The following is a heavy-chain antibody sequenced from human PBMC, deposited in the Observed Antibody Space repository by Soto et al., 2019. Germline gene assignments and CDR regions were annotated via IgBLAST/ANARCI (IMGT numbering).Heavy chain of an antibody. V-gene: IGHV1-8*01. J-gene: IGHJ5*02. Sequence: SVKVSCKASGYTFTSYGINWVRQATGQGLEWMGWMNPNSGNTGYAQKFQGRVTMTRNTSISTAYMELSSLRSEDTAVYYCARVSGGNCSSTSCYTQFDPWGQGTLVTVSS. CDR2: MNPNSGNT. CDR3: ARVSGGNCSSTSCYTQFDP. D-gene: IGHD2-2*02. CDR1: GYTFTSYG.